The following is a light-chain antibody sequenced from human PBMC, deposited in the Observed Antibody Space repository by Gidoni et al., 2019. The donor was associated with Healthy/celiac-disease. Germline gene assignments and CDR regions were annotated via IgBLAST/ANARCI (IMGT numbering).Light chain of an antibody. CDR2: YAF. V-gene: IGKV1-9*01. Sequence: DIQLTQSPSFLSASVGDRVTSTCRASQDIGSHMAWYQQKPGKAPKLLIYYAFILQSGVPSRFSGSGSGTEFSLTISSLQPGDFATYYCQQANSHLALTFGGGTKVDI. J-gene: IGKJ4*01. CDR1: QDIGSH. CDR3: QQANSHLALT.